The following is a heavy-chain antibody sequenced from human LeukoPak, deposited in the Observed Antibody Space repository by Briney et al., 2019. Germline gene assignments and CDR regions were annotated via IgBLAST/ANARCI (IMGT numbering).Heavy chain of an antibody. Sequence: GGSLRLSCAASGFTFSRHGMSWVRQAPGKGLEWVSGINWNGGSTGYAGSVKGRFTISRDNAKNSLYLQMNSLRAEDTALYYCARRVVHQTDAFDIWGQGTMVTVSS. CDR1: GFTFSRHG. CDR2: INWNGGST. J-gene: IGHJ3*02. D-gene: IGHD2-15*01. CDR3: ARRVVHQTDAFDI. V-gene: IGHV3-20*04.